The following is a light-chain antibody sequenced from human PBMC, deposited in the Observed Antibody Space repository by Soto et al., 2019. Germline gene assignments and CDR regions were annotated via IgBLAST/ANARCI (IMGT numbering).Light chain of an antibody. CDR3: QQYNNWPSYT. Sequence: EIVLTQSPGTLSLSPGESATLSCRASQSVNSRFLAWYQHKPGQAPRLLIYAASTRASGIPDRFSGSTSGTDFTLTISRLEPEDFAVYYCQQYNNWPSYTFGQGTKLEIK. CDR2: AAS. CDR1: QSVNSRF. V-gene: IGKV3-20*01. J-gene: IGKJ2*01.